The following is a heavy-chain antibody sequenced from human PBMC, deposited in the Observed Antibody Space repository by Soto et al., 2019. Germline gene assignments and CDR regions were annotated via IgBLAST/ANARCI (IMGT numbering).Heavy chain of an antibody. V-gene: IGHV4-4*02. CDR2: IFQSGST. CDR1: GDSISSSVG. CDR3: ARQAWTRLDC. J-gene: IGHJ4*02. Sequence: QVQLQGSGPGLLRPSETLSLTCAVSGDSISSSVGWVWVRQPPGRGLEWFGDIFQSGSTNYNPSLESRATMSVDKSKNQFSLNLTSVTAADTALYYCARQAWTRLDCWGQGTLVAASS. D-gene: IGHD2-2*01.